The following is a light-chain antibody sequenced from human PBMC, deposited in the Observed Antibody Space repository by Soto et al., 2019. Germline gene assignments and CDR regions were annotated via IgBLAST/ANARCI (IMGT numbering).Light chain of an antibody. Sequence: EIVVTQSPATLSVSPGDRATLSCTARQNVTRSLAWYQQKPGQSPRLLIYDTSIRAAGIPDRFNGGGSGTEFTLTISSLQSEDFALYFCQQYDTWWTFGQGSRV. CDR3: QQYDTWWT. CDR1: QNVTRS. J-gene: IGKJ1*01. CDR2: DTS. V-gene: IGKV3-15*01.